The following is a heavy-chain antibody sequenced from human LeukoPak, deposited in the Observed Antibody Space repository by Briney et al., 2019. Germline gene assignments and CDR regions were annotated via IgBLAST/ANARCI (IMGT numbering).Heavy chain of an antibody. CDR1: GFSLSNYW. CDR3: ARYCGGDCYGMDV. J-gene: IGHJ6*02. V-gene: IGHV3-7*01. CDR2: IKQDGSEK. D-gene: IGHD2-21*01. Sequence: PGGSLRLSCAASGFSLSNYWMSWVRQAPGKGLEWVANIKQDGSEKNYVDSVEGRFTISRDNAKNLLYLQMNSLRVEDTAVYYCARYCGGDCYGMDVWGQGTTVTVSS.